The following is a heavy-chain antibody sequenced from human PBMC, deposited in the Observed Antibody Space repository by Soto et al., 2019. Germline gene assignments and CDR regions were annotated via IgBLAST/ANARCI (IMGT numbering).Heavy chain of an antibody. D-gene: IGHD2-15*01. J-gene: IGHJ4*02. Sequence: GWSLRLSCVVSGFTFSNHAMNWVRQGPGKGLEWVSSISASSGYIYYADSVKGRFTISRDNAKNSLYLQMNSLRAEDTAVYYCASTDCRGGYGYLFRSPSNFDYWVQGTPVTV. CDR3: ASTDCRGGYGYLFRSPSNFDY. V-gene: IGHV3-21*01. CDR1: GFTFSNHA. CDR2: ISASSGYI.